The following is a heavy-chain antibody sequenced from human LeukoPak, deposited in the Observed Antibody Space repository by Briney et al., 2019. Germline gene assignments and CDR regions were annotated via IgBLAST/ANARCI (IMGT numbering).Heavy chain of an antibody. V-gene: IGHV3-43D*03. CDR3: AKDLGAAYSGYGPIDY. CDR2: ISWDGGNT. J-gene: IGHJ4*02. D-gene: IGHD5-12*01. CDR1: GFTFDDHT. Sequence: PGGSLRLSCAASGFTFDDHTMHWVRQAPGKGLEWVSLISWDGGNTYYADSVKGRFAISRDNSKNSVYLQMNSLRAEDTALYYCAKDLGAAYSGYGPIDYWGQGTLVTVSS.